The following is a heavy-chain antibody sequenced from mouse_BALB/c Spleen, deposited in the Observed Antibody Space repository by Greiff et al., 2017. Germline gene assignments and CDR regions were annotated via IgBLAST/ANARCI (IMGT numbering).Heavy chain of an antibody. D-gene: IGHD1-1*01. J-gene: IGHJ3*01. CDR1: GFTFSSYA. CDR2: ISSGGST. Sequence: EVLLVESGGGLVKPGGSLKLSCAASGFTFSSYAMSWVRQTPEKRLEWVAFISSGGSTYYPDSVKGRFTISRDNARNILYLQMSSLRSEDTAMYYCARGQGDYYGSSYGFAYWGQGTLVTVSA. CDR3: ARGQGDYYGSSYGFAY. V-gene: IGHV5-6-5*01.